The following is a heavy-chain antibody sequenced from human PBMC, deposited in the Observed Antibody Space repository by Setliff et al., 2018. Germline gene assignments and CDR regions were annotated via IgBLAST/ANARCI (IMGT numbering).Heavy chain of an antibody. J-gene: IGHJ6*02. Sequence: GESLKISCAASGFSFSDYYMSWVRQAPGKGLEWISKISGNGITIYYADSVRGRFTISRDNAKNSLSLQMNSLRTDDTALYYCARDGVFYAMDVWGQGTTVTVSS. CDR2: ISGNGITI. D-gene: IGHD2-2*01. CDR3: ARDGVFYAMDV. CDR1: GFSFSDYY. V-gene: IGHV3-11*04.